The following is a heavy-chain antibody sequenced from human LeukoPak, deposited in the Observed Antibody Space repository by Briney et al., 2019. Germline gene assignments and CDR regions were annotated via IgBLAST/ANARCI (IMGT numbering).Heavy chain of an antibody. CDR3: LYGGNSGDWLY. CDR2: IFHGGSA. Sequence: GSLRLSCAASGFTFSSYAMIWVRQPPGKGLEWIGEIFHGGSANYNPSLKSRVAISVDKSKNQFSLNLISVTAADTAVYYCLYGGNSGDWLYWGQGTLVTVSS. CDR1: GFTFSSYAM. J-gene: IGHJ4*02. V-gene: IGHV4-4*02. D-gene: IGHD4-23*01.